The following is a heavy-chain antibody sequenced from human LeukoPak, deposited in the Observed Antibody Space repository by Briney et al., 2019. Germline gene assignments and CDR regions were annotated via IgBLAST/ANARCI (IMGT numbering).Heavy chain of an antibody. J-gene: IGHJ1*01. CDR1: GFTFSSYW. Sequence: GGSLRLSCAASGFTFSSYWMSWVRQAPGKGLEWVANIKQDGSEKYYVDSVKGRFTISRDNAKNSLYLQMSSLRAEDTAVYYCARDSSSWYYLTHAEYFQHWGQGTLVTVSS. V-gene: IGHV3-7*03. CDR3: ARDSSSWYYLTHAEYFQH. D-gene: IGHD6-13*01. CDR2: IKQDGSEK.